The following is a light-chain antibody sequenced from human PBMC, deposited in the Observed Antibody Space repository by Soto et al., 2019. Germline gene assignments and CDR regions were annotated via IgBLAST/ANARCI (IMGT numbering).Light chain of an antibody. V-gene: IGKV1-27*01. CDR2: AAS. Sequence: IQMTQSPTSLSASVGDRVTITCRASQDIRNFVAWYQQKPGKAPKLLIYAASTLQSGVPSRFSGSGSGTDFTLHLNSLQPEDVATYSCQKYSSVPVFGPGTKVEIK. CDR3: QKYSSVPV. J-gene: IGKJ3*01. CDR1: QDIRNF.